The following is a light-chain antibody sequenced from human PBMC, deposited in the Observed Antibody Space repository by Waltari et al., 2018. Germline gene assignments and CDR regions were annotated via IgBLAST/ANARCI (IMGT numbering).Light chain of an antibody. Sequence: QSALTQPRSVSGSPGQSVTISCTGTSSDVGGSHYVSWYQQHPGKAPKVMIYDVDKRPSGVPDRFSGSKSGNTAFLTISGLQAEDEAEYHCCSYAGSFWVFGGGTKLTVL. V-gene: IGLV2-11*01. CDR1: SSDVGGSHY. CDR3: CSYAGSFWV. J-gene: IGLJ3*02. CDR2: DVD.